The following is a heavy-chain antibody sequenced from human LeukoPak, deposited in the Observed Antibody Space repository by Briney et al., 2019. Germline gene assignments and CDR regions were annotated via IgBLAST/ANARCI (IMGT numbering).Heavy chain of an antibody. CDR3: ARRPTRANSTDY. Sequence: GGSLRLSCAASGFTFDDYAMHWVRQAPGKGLEWVSGISWNSGSVGYADSVKGRFTISRDNAKNSLYLQMNSLRAEDTAVYYCARRPTRANSTDYWGQGALVTVSS. V-gene: IGHV3-9*01. CDR2: ISWNSGSV. D-gene: IGHD2/OR15-2a*01. CDR1: GFTFDDYA. J-gene: IGHJ4*02.